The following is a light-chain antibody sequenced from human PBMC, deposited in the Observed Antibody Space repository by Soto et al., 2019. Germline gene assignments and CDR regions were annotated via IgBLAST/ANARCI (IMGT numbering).Light chain of an antibody. CDR2: GAS. Sequence: EMVMTQSPATLSVSPGERATRSCRASHNVNTNLAWYQQKRGQAPRLLIFGASTRATGVPARFSGSGSGTEFTLTISSLQSDDFAVYYCQQYTNRPPWTFGQGTKVDMK. CDR1: HNVNTN. V-gene: IGKV3-15*01. CDR3: QQYTNRPPWT. J-gene: IGKJ1*01.